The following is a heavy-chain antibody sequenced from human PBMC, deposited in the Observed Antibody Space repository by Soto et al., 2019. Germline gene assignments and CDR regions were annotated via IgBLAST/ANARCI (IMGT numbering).Heavy chain of an antibody. CDR2: ISYDGSNK. J-gene: IGHJ6*02. V-gene: IGHV3-30*03. CDR1: GFTFSSYG. CDR3: ARKIRGHSYGYDYYYGMDV. Sequence: QVQLVESGGGVVQPGRSLRLSCAASGFTFSSYGMHWVRQAPGKGLEWVAVISYDGSNKYYADSVKGRFTISRDNSKNPLYLQMNSLRAEDTAVYYCARKIRGHSYGYDYYYGMDVWGQGTTVTVSS. D-gene: IGHD5-18*01.